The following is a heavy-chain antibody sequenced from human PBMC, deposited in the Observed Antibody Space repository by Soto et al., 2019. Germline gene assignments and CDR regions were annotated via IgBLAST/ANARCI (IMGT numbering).Heavy chain of an antibody. D-gene: IGHD2-15*01. Sequence: PGGSLRLSCSASGLTFSNYAMHWVRQPPGRGLEFLGSVYYSGGTYYNPSLKSRVTVSVDTSKNQVSLRVRSVTVAETAMYYCVRVVEAATRHTDFDSWGQGIVVTVSS. V-gene: IGHV4-59*04. J-gene: IGHJ4*02. CDR3: VRVVEAATRHTDFDS. CDR1: GLTFSNYAMH. CDR2: VYYSGGT.